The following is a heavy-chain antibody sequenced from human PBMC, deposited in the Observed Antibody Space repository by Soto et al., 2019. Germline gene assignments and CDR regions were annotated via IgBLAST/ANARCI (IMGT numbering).Heavy chain of an antibody. V-gene: IGHV4-59*01. CDR2: ISYTGST. CDR1: GGSISSYY. CDR3: ATDRSDAAFDI. J-gene: IGHJ3*02. Sequence: SETLSLTCTVSGGSISSYYWSWIRQPPGKGLEWIGYISYTGSTNSNPSLKSRVTISIDTSKNQFSLKLSSVTAADTAVYYCATDRSDAAFDIWGQGTMVTVS.